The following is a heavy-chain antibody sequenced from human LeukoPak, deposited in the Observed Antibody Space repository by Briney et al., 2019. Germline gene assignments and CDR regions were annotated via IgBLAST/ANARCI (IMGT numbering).Heavy chain of an antibody. V-gene: IGHV4-30-2*01. Sequence: PSQTLSFTCAVSGGSISSGGYSWSWIRQPPGKGLEWIGYIYHSGSTYYNPSLKSRVTISVDRSKNQFSLKLSSVTAADTAVYYCASSYGDLDAFDIWGQGTMVTVSS. D-gene: IGHD4-17*01. CDR3: ASSYGDLDAFDI. CDR1: GGSISSGGYS. J-gene: IGHJ3*02. CDR2: IYHSGST.